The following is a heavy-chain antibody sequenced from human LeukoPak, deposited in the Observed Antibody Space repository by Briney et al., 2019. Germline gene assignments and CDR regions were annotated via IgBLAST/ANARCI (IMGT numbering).Heavy chain of an antibody. CDR2: ITDSGDTT. CDR3: ATLNGYFAY. J-gene: IGHJ4*02. CDR1: GFTFSNSG. D-gene: IGHD2-8*01. Sequence: GGSLRLSCAASGFTFSNSGMAWVRQTPRKGLEWVSAITDSGDTTYYADSVKGRLIISRDLSQNTLYLQMNSLRAEDTAMYYCATLNGYFAYQGQGSLLTVSS. V-gene: IGHV3-23*01.